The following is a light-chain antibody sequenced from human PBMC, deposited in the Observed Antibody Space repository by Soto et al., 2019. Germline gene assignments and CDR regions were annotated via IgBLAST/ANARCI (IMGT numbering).Light chain of an antibody. CDR1: QSVSSTA. V-gene: IGKV3-20*01. CDR3: QQYCSSLFT. CDR2: GAS. J-gene: IGKJ3*01. Sequence: EIVLTQSPGTLSLSPGERATLSCRASQSVSSTALAWYQHKPGQAPRLLIYGASSRATGIPDRFSGSGSGTDFTLTISRLEPEDFAVYYCQQYCSSLFTFGPGTKVDIK.